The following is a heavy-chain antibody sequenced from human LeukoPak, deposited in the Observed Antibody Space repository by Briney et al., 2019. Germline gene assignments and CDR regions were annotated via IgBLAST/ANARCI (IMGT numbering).Heavy chain of an antibody. V-gene: IGHV1-18*01. D-gene: IGHD5-12*01. J-gene: IGHJ4*02. CDR2: ISAYNGNT. CDR1: GYTFTSYG. CDR3: AREYSGYETDPNFDY. Sequence: ASVNVSCKASGYTFTSYGISWVRQAPGQGLEWMGWISAYNGNTNYAQKLQGRVTMTTDTSTSTAYMELRSLRSDDTAVYYCAREYSGYETDPNFDYWGQGTLVTVSS.